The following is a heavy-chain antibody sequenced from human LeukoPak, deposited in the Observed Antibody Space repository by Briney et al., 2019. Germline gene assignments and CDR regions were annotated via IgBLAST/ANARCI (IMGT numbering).Heavy chain of an antibody. J-gene: IGHJ4*02. CDR1: GFTFSSYA. CDR3: AKVTTRIAVAGEGNY. D-gene: IGHD6-19*01. CDR2: IYSGGST. Sequence: GGSLRLSCAASGFTFSSYAMSWVRQAPGKGLEWVSVIYSGGSTYYADSVKGRFTISRDNSKNTLYLQMNSLRAEDTAVYYCAKVTTRIAVAGEGNYWGQGTLVTVSS. V-gene: IGHV3-23*03.